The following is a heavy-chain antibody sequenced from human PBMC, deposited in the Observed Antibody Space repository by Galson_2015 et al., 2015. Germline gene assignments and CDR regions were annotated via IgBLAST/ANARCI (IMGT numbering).Heavy chain of an antibody. V-gene: IGHV1-69*13. D-gene: IGHD3-10*01. Sequence: SVKVSCKASGGTFSSYAISWVRQAPGQGLEWMGGIIPIFGTANYAQKFQGRVTITADESTSTAHMELSSLRSEDTAVYYCARDLDQYYYGSDYYYGMDVWGQGTTVTVSS. CDR2: IIPIFGTA. CDR3: ARDLDQYYYGSDYYYGMDV. J-gene: IGHJ6*02. CDR1: GGTFSSYA.